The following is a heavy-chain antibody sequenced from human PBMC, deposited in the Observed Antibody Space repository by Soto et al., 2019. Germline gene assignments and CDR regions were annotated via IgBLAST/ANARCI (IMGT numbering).Heavy chain of an antibody. V-gene: IGHV3-30*18. Sequence: PGGSLRLSCAASGFTFSSYGMHWVRQAPGKGLEWVAVISYDGSNKYYADSVKGRFTISRDNSKNTLYLQMNSLGAEDTAVYYCAKHPPKYYYYGMDVWGQGTTVTVSS. J-gene: IGHJ6*02. CDR3: AKHPPKYYYYGMDV. CDR2: ISYDGSNK. CDR1: GFTFSSYG.